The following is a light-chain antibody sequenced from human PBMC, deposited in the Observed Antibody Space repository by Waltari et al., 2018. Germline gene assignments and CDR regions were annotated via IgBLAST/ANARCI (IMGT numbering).Light chain of an antibody. CDR2: DVS. CDR1: SSDVAGYNY. V-gene: IGLV2-14*01. Sequence: QSALTQPASVSGSPAQSTTISCTGTSSDVAGYNYVSWYQQHPGKAPILMIYDVSKPPSGVSNRFSGSKSGNTASLTISGLQAEDEADYYCSSYTSSSKMVFGGGTKLTVL. CDR3: SSYTSSSKMV. J-gene: IGLJ2*01.